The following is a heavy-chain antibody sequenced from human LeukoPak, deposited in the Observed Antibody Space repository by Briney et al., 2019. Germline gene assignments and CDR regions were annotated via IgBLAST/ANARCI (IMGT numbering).Heavy chain of an antibody. V-gene: IGHV1-69*04. D-gene: IGHD3-22*01. CDR3: ASKRYYYDSSGYFPS. CDR2: IIPVLGIA. Sequence: ASVKVSCKASGGTFSSYAISWVRQAPGQGLEWMGRIIPVLGIANYAQKFQGRVTITADKSTSTAYMELSSLRSEDTAVYYCASKRYYYDSSGYFPSWGQGTLVTVSS. J-gene: IGHJ4*02. CDR1: GGTFSSYA.